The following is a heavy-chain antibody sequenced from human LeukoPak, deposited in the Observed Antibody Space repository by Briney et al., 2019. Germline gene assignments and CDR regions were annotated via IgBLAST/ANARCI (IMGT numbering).Heavy chain of an antibody. CDR1: GFSFSNYA. CDR3: AKKSYYDFWSDHYRPHFDK. J-gene: IGHJ4*02. Sequence: GGSLRLSCVASGFSFSNYATSWVRQAPGKGLEWVSVIGSSDNSTYYADSVKGRFTISRDNPKNTLYLQMDSLRAEDTAVYYCAKKSYYDFWSDHYRPHFDKWGQGTLVTVSS. CDR2: IGSSDNST. D-gene: IGHD3-3*01. V-gene: IGHV3-23*01.